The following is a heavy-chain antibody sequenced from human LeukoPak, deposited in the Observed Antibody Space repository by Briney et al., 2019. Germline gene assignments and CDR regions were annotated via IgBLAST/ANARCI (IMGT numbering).Heavy chain of an antibody. J-gene: IGHJ5*02. CDR1: GFIFTSYD. CDR3: VRDGEGVAISVNFWFDP. CDR2: MNPNDGTT. Sequence: ASVKVSCRASGFIFTSYDINWVRQASGQGLEWMGWMNPNDGTTGYAQNFQGRVTMTRDTSISTAYMELRGLRSEDTATYYCVRDGEGVAISVNFWFDPWGQGTLVTVSS. V-gene: IGHV1-8*01. D-gene: IGHD3-10*01.